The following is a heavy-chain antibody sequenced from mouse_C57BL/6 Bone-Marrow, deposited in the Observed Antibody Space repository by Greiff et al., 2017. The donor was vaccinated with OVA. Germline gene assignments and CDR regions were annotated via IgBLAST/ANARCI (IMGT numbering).Heavy chain of an antibody. Sequence: VKLVESGGGLVQPGGSLKLSCAASGFTFSDYGMAWVRQAPRKGPEWVAFISNLAYSIYYADTVTGRFTISRENAKNTLYLEMSSLRSEDTAMYYCARQGYYAMDYWGQGTSVTVSS. CDR1: GFTFSDYG. V-gene: IGHV5-15*01. CDR3: ARQGYYAMDY. CDR2: ISNLAYSI. J-gene: IGHJ4*01.